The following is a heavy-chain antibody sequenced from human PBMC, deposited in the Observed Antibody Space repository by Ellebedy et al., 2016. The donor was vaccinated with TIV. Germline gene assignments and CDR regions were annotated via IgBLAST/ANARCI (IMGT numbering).Heavy chain of an antibody. Sequence: ASVKVSCXASGYTFASYNIHWVRQAPGQGLVWMGNINPSSSLKRYAKKFQGRVTMTRDTSTSTLYMELSSLRSEDTAVYYCLRDLNWIFGDVWGQGTLVTVSS. D-gene: IGHD1-1*01. CDR3: LRDLNWIFGDV. J-gene: IGHJ4*02. V-gene: IGHV1-46*01. CDR1: GYTFASYN. CDR2: INPSSSLK.